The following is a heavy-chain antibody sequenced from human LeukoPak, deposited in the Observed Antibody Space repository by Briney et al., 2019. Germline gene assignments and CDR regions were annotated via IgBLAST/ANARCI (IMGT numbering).Heavy chain of an antibody. CDR2: VSGSGRST. V-gene: IGHV3-23*01. D-gene: IGHD6-19*01. J-gene: IGHJ4*02. Sequence: PGGSLSLSCAASGFTFRDYAMSWVRQAPGKGLEWISAVSGSGRSTYYADSGKGRFTICRDTSKNALYLQMNSLRAEDTAVYYCASGYSSGWYYFDYWGQGTLVTVSS. CDR3: ASGYSSGWYYFDY. CDR1: GFTFRDYA.